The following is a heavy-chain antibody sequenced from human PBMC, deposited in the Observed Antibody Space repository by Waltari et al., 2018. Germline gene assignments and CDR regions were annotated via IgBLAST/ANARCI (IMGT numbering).Heavy chain of an antibody. CDR2: IGGTGSGT. Sequence: EVQLLESGGGLVQPGGSLRLSCAGTGFTFSSHSMVWVRQAPGKGLEWVSAIGGTGSGTYYADSVKGRLTISRDNFMKTLYLQMNSLRADDTAVYYCAKFPGAESFDIWGQGTMVTVSS. D-gene: IGHD3-10*01. V-gene: IGHV3-23*01. CDR1: GFTFSSHS. J-gene: IGHJ3*02. CDR3: AKFPGAESFDI.